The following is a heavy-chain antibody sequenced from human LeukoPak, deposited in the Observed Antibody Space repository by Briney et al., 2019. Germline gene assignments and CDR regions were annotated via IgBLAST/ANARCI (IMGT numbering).Heavy chain of an antibody. CDR3: ARDLTPQAVYYHDSSGVDY. CDR2: ISAYNGNT. V-gene: IGHV1-18*01. Sequence: ASVKVSCKASGYTFTNYGISWVRQAPGQGLEWMGWISAYNGNTNYAQKLQGRVTMTTDTSTSTAYMELRSLRSDDTAVYYCARDLTPQAVYYHDSSGVDYWGQGTLVTVSS. CDR1: GYTFTNYG. D-gene: IGHD3-22*01. J-gene: IGHJ4*02.